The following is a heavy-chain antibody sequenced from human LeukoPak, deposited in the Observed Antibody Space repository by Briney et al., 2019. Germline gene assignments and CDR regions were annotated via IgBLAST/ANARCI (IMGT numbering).Heavy chain of an antibody. V-gene: IGHV3-23*01. J-gene: IGHJ4*02. Sequence: GGSLRLSCAASGFTLSDYAMSWVRQAPGKGLEWVSVISGSGGSTYYADSVKGRFTISRDNSKNTLYLQMNSLRVEDTAMYYCAKRPYGSGSYYESHFDYWGQGTLVTVSS. CDR2: ISGSGGST. CDR1: GFTLSDYA. D-gene: IGHD3-10*01. CDR3: AKRPYGSGSYYESHFDY.